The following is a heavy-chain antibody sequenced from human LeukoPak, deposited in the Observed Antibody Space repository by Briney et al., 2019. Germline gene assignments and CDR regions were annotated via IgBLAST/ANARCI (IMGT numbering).Heavy chain of an antibody. CDR3: ARDRVAGLNDFDY. D-gene: IGHD6-19*01. CDR2: ISPYNGNT. J-gene: IGHJ4*02. Sequence: ASVKVSCTASGYSFTSYGIIWVRQAPGQGLEWMGWISPYNGNTNYAQKLHGRVTMTTDTSTSTAYMELRSLRSDDTAVYYCARDRVAGLNDFDYWGQGTLVTVSS. V-gene: IGHV1-18*01. CDR1: GYSFTSYG.